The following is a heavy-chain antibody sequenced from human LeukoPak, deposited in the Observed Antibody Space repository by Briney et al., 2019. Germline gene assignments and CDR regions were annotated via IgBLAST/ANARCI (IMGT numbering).Heavy chain of an antibody. J-gene: IGHJ6*02. CDR1: GGSISSYD. CDR2: IYTRRST. Sequence: PSETLSLTCTVSGGSISSYDWSWIRQPAGKGLEWIGRIYTRRSTNYNPSLKSRVTMHVDTSKNQFSLKLSSVTAADTAVYYCARDLYKSGWLVRGMDVWGQGTTVTVSS. D-gene: IGHD6-19*01. CDR3: ARDLYKSGWLVRGMDV. V-gene: IGHV4-4*07.